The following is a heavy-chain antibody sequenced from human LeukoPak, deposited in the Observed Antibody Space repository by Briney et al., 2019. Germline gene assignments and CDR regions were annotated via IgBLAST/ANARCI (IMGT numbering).Heavy chain of an antibody. V-gene: IGHV3-11*06. CDR3: ARGGTSTWYGYFHH. D-gene: IGHD6-13*01. J-gene: IGHJ1*01. CDR2: ISSSSSYT. CDR1: GFTFSDYY. Sequence: GGSLRLSCAASGFTFSDYYMSWIRQAPGKGLEWVSYISSSSSYTNYADSVKGRFTISRDNAKNSLYLQMNSLRPEDTAVYYCARGGTSTWYGYFHHWGQGTLVTVSS.